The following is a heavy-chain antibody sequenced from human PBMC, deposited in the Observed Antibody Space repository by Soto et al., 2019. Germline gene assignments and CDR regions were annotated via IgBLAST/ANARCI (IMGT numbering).Heavy chain of an antibody. V-gene: IGHV3-53*01. CDR3: GTRPLLRGAP. J-gene: IGHJ3*01. D-gene: IGHD3-22*01. CDR1: GFTFSSND. Sequence: EVQLVESGGGLIQPGGSLRLSCAASGFTFSSNDMNWVRQAPGKGLEWVSLIYSGGSIYYADSVKGRFTISRDNSKNTLSFQISSLRAEDTAVYYCGTRPLLRGAPWGQGTMVTVSS. CDR2: IYSGGSI.